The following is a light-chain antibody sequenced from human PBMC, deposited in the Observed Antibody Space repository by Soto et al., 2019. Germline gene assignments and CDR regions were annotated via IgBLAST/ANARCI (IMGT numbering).Light chain of an antibody. CDR1: QSVSSN. J-gene: IGKJ1*01. V-gene: IGKV3-20*01. Sequence: EIVLTQSPGTVSLSPGERATLSFRASQSVSSNLAWYQQKPGQAPRLLIYGASTRATGIPARFSGSGSGTDFTLTISRLEPEDFAVYYCQQYGSSGTFGQGTKVDIK. CDR2: GAS. CDR3: QQYGSSGT.